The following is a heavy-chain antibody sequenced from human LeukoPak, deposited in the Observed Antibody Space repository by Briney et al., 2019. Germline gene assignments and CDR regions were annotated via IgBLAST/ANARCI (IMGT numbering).Heavy chain of an antibody. D-gene: IGHD6-19*01. J-gene: IGHJ4*02. CDR3: AKSPRSSGSNYFDY. CDR1: GFTFSSYA. Sequence: GGSLRLSCAASGFTFSSYAMSWVRQAPGKGLEWVSAIDAAGGSTFYTDSVKGRFTISRDNSQNTLYLQVNSLRAEDTAVYYCAKSPRSSGSNYFDYWGQGTLVTVSS. V-gene: IGHV3-23*01. CDR2: IDAAGGST.